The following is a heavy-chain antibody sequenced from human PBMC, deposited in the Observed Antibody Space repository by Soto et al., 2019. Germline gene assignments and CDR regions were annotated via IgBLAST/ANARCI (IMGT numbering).Heavy chain of an antibody. V-gene: IGHV3-23*01. D-gene: IGHD3-10*01. J-gene: IGHJ6*02. CDR2: ISGSGGST. CDR1: GFTFSSYA. CDR3: ANLPGHGSGSYEYYYYYGMDA. Sequence: PGGSLRLSCAASGFTFSSYAMSWVRQAPGKGLEWVSAISGSGGSTYYADSVKGRFTISRDNSKNTLYLQMNSLRAEDTAVYYCANLPGHGSGSYEYYYYYGMDAWGQGTTVTVSS.